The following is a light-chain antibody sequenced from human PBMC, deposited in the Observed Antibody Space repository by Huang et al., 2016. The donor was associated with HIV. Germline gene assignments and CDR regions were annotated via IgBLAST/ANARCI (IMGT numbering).Light chain of an antibody. Sequence: HLTQSPPSLSASVGDSVFISCRASQDIGTSLAWYQQGTGRAPKLLISGASTLQTGVPSRFSGDSAGTFFTLFITDLQPEDFATYYCQQLHAYPITFGQGTRLDIK. J-gene: IGKJ5*01. CDR3: QQLHAYPIT. V-gene: IGKV1-13*02. CDR1: QDIGTS. CDR2: GAS.